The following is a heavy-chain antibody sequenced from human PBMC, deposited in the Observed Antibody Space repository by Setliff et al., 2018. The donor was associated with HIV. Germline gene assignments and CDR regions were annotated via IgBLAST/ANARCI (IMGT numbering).Heavy chain of an antibody. CDR1: GGSISSSSYY. Sequence: PSETLSLTCTVSGGSISSSSYYWGWIRHSPGKGLEWIGSVYYSGNTYNNPSLKSRVTISVDTSKNQFSLKLSSVTAADTAVYYCARLSSGYKNWYFDLWGRGTRVTVSS. V-gene: IGHV4-39*01. J-gene: IGHJ2*01. D-gene: IGHD3-22*01. CDR2: VYYSGNT. CDR3: ARLSSGYKNWYFDL.